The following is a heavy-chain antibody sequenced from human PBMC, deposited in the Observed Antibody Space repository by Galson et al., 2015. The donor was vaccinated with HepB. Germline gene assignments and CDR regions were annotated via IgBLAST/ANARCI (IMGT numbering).Heavy chain of an antibody. CDR1: GFTFSSYA. CDR3: AREWELTHDAFDI. D-gene: IGHD1-26*01. J-gene: IGHJ3*02. Sequence: SLRLSCAASGFTFSSYAMHWVRQAPGKGLEWVAVMSYDGTNQYYADSVKGRFTISRDNSKSTLYLEMNNLRAEDTAIYYCAREWELTHDAFDIWGQGTMVTVSA. V-gene: IGHV3-30-3*01. CDR2: MSYDGTNQ.